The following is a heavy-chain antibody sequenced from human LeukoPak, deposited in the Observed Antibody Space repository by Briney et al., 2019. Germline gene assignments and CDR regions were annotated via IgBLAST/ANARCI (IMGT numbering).Heavy chain of an antibody. Sequence: PGGSLRLSCAASGFDFRYYAMTWVRQPPGKGLEWFAAISGSGDSTYYGDSARGRFTISRDNSKNTVYLQMNSLRGGDTAIYYCVKEGDPPLPPANFDYWGQGTLVAVSS. J-gene: IGHJ4*02. CDR2: ISGSGDST. D-gene: IGHD2-2*01. V-gene: IGHV3-23*01. CDR3: VKEGDPPLPPANFDY. CDR1: GFDFRYYA.